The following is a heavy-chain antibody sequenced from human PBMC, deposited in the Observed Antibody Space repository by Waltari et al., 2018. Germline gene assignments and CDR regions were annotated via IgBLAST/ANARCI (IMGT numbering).Heavy chain of an antibody. Sequence: EVQLLDSGGGLVQPGGSLRLSCAPSGFTFSSYAIGWVRHAPGKGLEWVSAISGSGGSTYYADSVKGRFTISRDNSKNTLYLQMNSLRAEDTAVYYCAKDVPPKTTHYFDYWGQGTLVTVSS. V-gene: IGHV3-23*01. D-gene: IGHD1-7*01. CDR1: GFTFSSYA. CDR3: AKDVPPKTTHYFDY. CDR2: ISGSGGST. J-gene: IGHJ4*02.